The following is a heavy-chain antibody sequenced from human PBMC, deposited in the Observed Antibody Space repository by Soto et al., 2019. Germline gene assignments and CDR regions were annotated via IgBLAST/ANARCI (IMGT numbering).Heavy chain of an antibody. Sequence: EVQLLESGGGLVQPGGSLRLSCAASGFTFSSHAMSWVRQAPGKGLEWVSAISGIGGSTYYADSVKGRFTISRDNSKNTLYLQMDSLRAEEKTVYYCAEGRGSTTPAGSYYMDVWGKGTTVTVSS. CDR1: GFTFSSHA. D-gene: IGHD2-2*01. CDR2: ISGIGGST. V-gene: IGHV3-23*01. CDR3: AEGRGSTTPAGSYYMDV. J-gene: IGHJ6*03.